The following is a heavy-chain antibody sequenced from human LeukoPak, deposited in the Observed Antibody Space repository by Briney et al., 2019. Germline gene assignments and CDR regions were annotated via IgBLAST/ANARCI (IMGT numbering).Heavy chain of an antibody. V-gene: IGHV1-2*02. CDR2: INPKSGGT. D-gene: IGHD3-10*01. Sequence: ASVKVSCKASGYSFTGHYMHWVRQAPGQGLEWMGWINPKSGGTNYAQKFQGRVTMTRDTSISTAYMELSSLRSEDTAVYYCARGGSKTMDDAFDIWGQGTMVTVSS. CDR3: ARGGSKTMDDAFDI. J-gene: IGHJ3*02. CDR1: GYSFTGHY.